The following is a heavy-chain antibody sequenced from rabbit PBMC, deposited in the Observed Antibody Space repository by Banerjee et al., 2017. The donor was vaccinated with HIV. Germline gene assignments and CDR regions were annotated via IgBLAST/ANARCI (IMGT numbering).Heavy chain of an antibody. CDR3: ARSGGGAGYGL. J-gene: IGHJ4*01. D-gene: IGHD6-1*01. Sequence: VRQAPGKGLEWIGCIGAGSSGITYYANWAKGRFTISKTSSTTVTLQMTSLTAADTATYFCARSGGGAGYGLWGQGTLVTVS. CDR2: IGAGSSGIT. V-gene: IGHV1S40*01.